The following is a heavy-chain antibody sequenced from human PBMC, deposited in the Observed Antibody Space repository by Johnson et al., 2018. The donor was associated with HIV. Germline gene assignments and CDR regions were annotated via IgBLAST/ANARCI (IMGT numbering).Heavy chain of an antibody. Sequence: QVKLVESGGGVVQPGRSLRLSCAASGFAFSNFGMHWVRQAPGKGLEWVAVTSYDGTNKYYADSVKGRFTISRDNSKNTLYLQMNSLRADDTAVYYCAKSGLFVLVVYAPDVFDIWGQGTMVTVSS. CDR3: AKSGLFVLVVYAPDVFDI. CDR2: TSYDGTNK. V-gene: IGHV3-30*18. CDR1: GFAFSNFG. D-gene: IGHD2-8*02. J-gene: IGHJ3*02.